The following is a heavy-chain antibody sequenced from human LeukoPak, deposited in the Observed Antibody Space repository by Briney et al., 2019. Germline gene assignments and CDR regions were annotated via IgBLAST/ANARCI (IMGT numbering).Heavy chain of an antibody. CDR3: ARGRRGYSYGYVVDY. J-gene: IGHJ4*02. D-gene: IGHD5-18*01. Sequence: PSETLSLTRAVYGGSFSGYYWSWIRQPPGKGLEWIGEINHSGSTNYNPSLKSRVTISVDTSKNQFSLKLSSVTAADTAVYYCARGRRGYSYGYVVDYWGQGTLVTVSS. CDR2: INHSGST. CDR1: GGSFSGYY. V-gene: IGHV4-34*01.